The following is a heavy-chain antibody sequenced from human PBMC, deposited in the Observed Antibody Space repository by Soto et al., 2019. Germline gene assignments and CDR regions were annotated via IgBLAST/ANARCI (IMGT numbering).Heavy chain of an antibody. CDR1: GFTFSTYA. Sequence: GGSLRLSCAASGFTFSTYAMAWVRQAPGKGLERVSGISGSGGTTYYADSVKGQFTISRDNSKNTLYLQMNSLRAEDTAVYYCAKDRIATGGSERGYFYYGLDVWGQGTTVTVSS. J-gene: IGHJ6*02. CDR3: AKDRIATGGSERGYFYYGLDV. D-gene: IGHD2-8*02. V-gene: IGHV3-23*01. CDR2: ISGSGGTT.